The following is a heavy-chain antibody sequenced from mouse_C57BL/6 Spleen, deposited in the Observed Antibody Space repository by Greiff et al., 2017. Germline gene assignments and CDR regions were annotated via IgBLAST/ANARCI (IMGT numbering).Heavy chain of an antibody. CDR1: GFTFSSYA. V-gene: IGHV5-4*01. J-gene: IGHJ2*01. D-gene: IGHD3-2*02. CDR3: AREPGDSSGPFDY. CDR2: ISDGGSYT. Sequence: EVQGVESGGGLVKPGGSLKLSCAASGFTFSSYAMSWVRPTPEKRLEWVATISDGGSYTYYPDTVKGRFTISRDNAKNNLYLRMSHLKSEDTAMYYCAREPGDSSGPFDYWGQGTTLTVSS.